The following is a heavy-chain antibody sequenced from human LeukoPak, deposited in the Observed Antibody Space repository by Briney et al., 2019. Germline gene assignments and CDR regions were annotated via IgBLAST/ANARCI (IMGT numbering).Heavy chain of an antibody. CDR3: ASGLRRDWFDP. Sequence: PSETLSLTCTVSGGSVSSGSYYWSWIQQPPGKGLEWIGYIYYSGSTNYNPSLKSRVTMSVDTSKNQFSLRLTSVTAADTAVYYCASGLRRDWFDPWGQGTLVTVSS. J-gene: IGHJ5*02. V-gene: IGHV4-61*01. CDR1: GGSVSSGSYY. CDR2: IYYSGST. D-gene: IGHD2-21*01.